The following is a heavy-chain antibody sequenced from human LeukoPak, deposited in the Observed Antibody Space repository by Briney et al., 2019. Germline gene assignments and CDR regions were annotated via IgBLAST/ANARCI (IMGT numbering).Heavy chain of an antibody. Sequence: PGGSLRLSCAASGFTFSSYWMSWVRQAPGKGLEWVANIKQDGSEKYYVDSVKGRFTISRDNAKNSLYLQMSSLRAEDTAVYYCARGRDYAYPTLDYWGQGTLVTVSS. V-gene: IGHV3-7*01. CDR3: ARGRDYAYPTLDY. J-gene: IGHJ4*02. CDR1: GFTFSSYW. CDR2: IKQDGSEK. D-gene: IGHD4-17*01.